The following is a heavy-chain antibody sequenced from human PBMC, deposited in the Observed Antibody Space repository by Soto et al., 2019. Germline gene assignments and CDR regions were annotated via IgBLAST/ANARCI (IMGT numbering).Heavy chain of an antibody. V-gene: IGHV3-53*01. CDR1: GLTISGKKY. D-gene: IGHD1-1*01. Sequence: GGGLIQPGESLRLSCAAFGLTISGKKYVAWVHQAPGKGLEWVSGLYDVDGSFYADSVRGRFTTSSDSSKTTVYLQMNDLRPDDTAVYYCATWHEREHAYDVWGQGTTVTVSS. J-gene: IGHJ3*01. CDR3: ATWHEREHAYDV. CDR2: LYDVDGS.